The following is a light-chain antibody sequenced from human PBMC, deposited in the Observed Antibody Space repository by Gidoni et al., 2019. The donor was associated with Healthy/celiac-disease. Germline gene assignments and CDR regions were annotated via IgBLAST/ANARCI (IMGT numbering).Light chain of an antibody. CDR3: QQYDNLPIT. V-gene: IGKV1-33*01. CDR1: QDISNY. CDR2: DAS. Sequence: DIQMTQSPSYLSASVGDRVTITCQASQDISNYLNWYQQKPGKAPKLLIYDASNLETGVPSRFSGSGSGTDFTFTISSLQPEDIATDYCQQYDNLPITFGQGTRLEIK. J-gene: IGKJ5*01.